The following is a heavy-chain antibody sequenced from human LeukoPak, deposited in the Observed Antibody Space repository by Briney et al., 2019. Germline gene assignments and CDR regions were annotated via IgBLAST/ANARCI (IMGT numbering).Heavy chain of an antibody. D-gene: IGHD3-10*01. CDR3: ASGSGSLDY. CDR2: INPSGGST. V-gene: IGHV1-46*01. CDR1: GYTFTSYY. Sequence: ASVKVSCKASGYTFTSYYMHWVRQAPGQGLEWMGIINPSGGSTSYAQKFQGRVTITRDTSASTAYMELSSLRSEDTAVYYCASGSGSLDYWGQGTLVTVSS. J-gene: IGHJ4*02.